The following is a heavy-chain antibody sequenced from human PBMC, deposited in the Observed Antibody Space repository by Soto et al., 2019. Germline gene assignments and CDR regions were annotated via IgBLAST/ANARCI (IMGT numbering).Heavy chain of an antibody. J-gene: IGHJ6*02. Sequence: SVKVSCKASGGTFSSYAISWVRQAPGQGLEWMGGIIPIFGTANYAQKFQGRVTITADESTSTAYMELSSLRSEDTAVYYCARVDDILTGYKVTAGYYYYGMDVWGQGTTVTVSS. V-gene: IGHV1-69*13. CDR2: IIPIFGTA. D-gene: IGHD3-9*01. CDR3: ARVDDILTGYKVTAGYYYYGMDV. CDR1: GGTFSSYA.